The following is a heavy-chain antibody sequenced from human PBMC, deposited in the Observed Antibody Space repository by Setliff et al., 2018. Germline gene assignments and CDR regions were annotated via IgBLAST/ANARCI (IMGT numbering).Heavy chain of an antibody. J-gene: IGHJ2*01. CDR3: AKDASDYYWYFNV. CDR1: GFTFSKYW. Sequence: GGSLRLSCGGYGFTFSKYWMYWVRQVPGKGLVWVSRINGDGTITNYADSVKGRFTISRDNAKNTLYLQMNSLRGEDTAVYFCAKDASDYYWYFNVWGRGTLVTVSS. CDR2: INGDGTIT. V-gene: IGHV3-74*01. D-gene: IGHD4-17*01.